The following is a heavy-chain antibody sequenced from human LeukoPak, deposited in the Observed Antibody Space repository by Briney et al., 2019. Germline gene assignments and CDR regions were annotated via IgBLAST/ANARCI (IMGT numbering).Heavy chain of an antibody. D-gene: IGHD2-15*01. CDR1: GFTFSSYW. CDR2: IKRDGSTT. CDR3: TRRVSTTRWFDP. Sequence: PGGSLRLSCAASGFTFSSYWMHWVRQAPGKGLVWVSRIKRDGSTTNYADSVKGRFTISRDNAENTLYLQMNSLRVEDTAVYYCTRRVSTTRWFDPWGQGTLVTVSS. J-gene: IGHJ5*02. V-gene: IGHV3-74*01.